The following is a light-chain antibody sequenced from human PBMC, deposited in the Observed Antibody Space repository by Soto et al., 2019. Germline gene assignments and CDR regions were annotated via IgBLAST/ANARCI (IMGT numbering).Light chain of an antibody. CDR3: QNYNSAPQDT. J-gene: IGKJ5*01. CDR2: AAS. Sequence: DIQMTQSPSSLSASVGDRVTITCRASQGISNDLAWYQQKPGKVPKLLIYAASTLQSGVPSRFSGSGSGTDFTLTISSLQPEDVATYYCQNYNSAPQDTFSQGTRLEIK. V-gene: IGKV1-27*01. CDR1: QGISND.